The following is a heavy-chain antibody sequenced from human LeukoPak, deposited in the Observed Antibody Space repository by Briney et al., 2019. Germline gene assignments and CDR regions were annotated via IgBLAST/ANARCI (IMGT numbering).Heavy chain of an antibody. CDR1: GGSFSGYY. D-gene: IGHD3-10*01. J-gene: IGHJ3*02. V-gene: IGHV4-34*01. CDR3: ARGGRGPSDAFDI. CDR2: IKHSGST. Sequence: SETLSLTCAVYGGSFSGYYWSWIRQPPGKGLEWIGEIKHSGSTNYNPSLKSRVTISVDTSKNQFSLKLSSVTAADTAVYYCARGGRGPSDAFDIWGQGTMVTVSS.